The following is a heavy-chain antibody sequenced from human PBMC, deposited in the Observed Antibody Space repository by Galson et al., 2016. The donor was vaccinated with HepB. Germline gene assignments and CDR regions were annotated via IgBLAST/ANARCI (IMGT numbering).Heavy chain of an antibody. J-gene: IGHJ4*02. CDR1: GFTFSDHY. CDR2: TRNKANSYST. D-gene: IGHD2-15*01. V-gene: IGHV3-72*01. Sequence: SLRLSCAAFGFTFSDHYMDWIRQAPGKGLEWVGRTRNKANSYSTEYAASVKGRFTISRDESKNSLYLQMNSLKTEDTAVYYCVKVVYCSGGSGPPLENWGQGILVTVSS. CDR3: VKVVYCSGGSGPPLEN.